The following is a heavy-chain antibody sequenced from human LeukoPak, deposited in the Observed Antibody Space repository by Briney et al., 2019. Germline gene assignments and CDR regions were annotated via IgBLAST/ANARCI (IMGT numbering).Heavy chain of an antibody. CDR3: ARGGLRYFDWLSKPRAYYMDV. D-gene: IGHD3-9*01. CDR2: INHSGST. V-gene: IGHV4-34*01. Sequence: SETLSLTCAVYGGSFSDYYWTWIRQPPGKGLEWIGEINHSGSTNYNPSLKSRVTISVDTSKNQFSLKLSSVTAADTAVYCCARGGLRYFDWLSKPRAYYMDVWGKGTTVTVSS. CDR1: GGSFSDYY. J-gene: IGHJ6*03.